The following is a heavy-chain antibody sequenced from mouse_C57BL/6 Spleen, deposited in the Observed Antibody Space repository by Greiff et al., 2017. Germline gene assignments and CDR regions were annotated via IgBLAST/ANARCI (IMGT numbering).Heavy chain of an antibody. J-gene: IGHJ4*01. Sequence: VQLKESGPELVKPGASVKIPCKASGYTFTDYNMDWVKQSHGKSLEWIGDINPNNGGTIYNQKFKGKATLTVDKSSSTAYMELRSLTSEDTAVYYCAVRYLYAMDYWGQGTSVTVSS. D-gene: IGHD1-1*01. CDR2: INPNNGGT. CDR1: GYTFTDYN. V-gene: IGHV1-18*01. CDR3: AVRYLYAMDY.